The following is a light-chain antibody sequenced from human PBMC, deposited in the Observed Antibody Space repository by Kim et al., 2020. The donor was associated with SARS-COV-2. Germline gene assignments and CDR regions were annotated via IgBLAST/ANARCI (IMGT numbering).Light chain of an antibody. V-gene: IGKV3-11*01. J-gene: IGKJ2*01. CDR3: QQRSNWYT. CDR1: QSIGSS. CDR2: DAF. Sequence: LSLSPGESATLSCRASQSIGSSLAWYQHNPGQAPRLLIYDAFNRATGIPARFSGSGPGTDFTLTISSLEPEDFAVYYCQQRSNWYTFGQGTRLEI.